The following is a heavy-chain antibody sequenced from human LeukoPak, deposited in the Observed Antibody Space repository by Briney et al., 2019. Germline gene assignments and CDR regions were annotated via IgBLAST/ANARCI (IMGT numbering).Heavy chain of an antibody. V-gene: IGHV3-30-3*01. Sequence: GGSLRLSCAASGFTFSSYAMYWVRQAPGKGLEWVAVISYDGDNKYYADSVKGRFTISRDNSKNTLYLQMNNLRAEDTAVYYCARGAPPDYWGQGTLVTVSS. CDR2: ISYDGDNK. CDR3: ARGAPPDY. J-gene: IGHJ4*02. CDR1: GFTFSSYA.